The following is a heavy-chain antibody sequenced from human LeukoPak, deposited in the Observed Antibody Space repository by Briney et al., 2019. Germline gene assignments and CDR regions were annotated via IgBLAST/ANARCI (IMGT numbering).Heavy chain of an antibody. CDR2: ISGSGGST. Sequence: PGGSLRLSCAASGFTFSSYAMSWVRQAPGKGLEWVSAISGSGGSTYYADSVKGRFTISRDNSKNTLYLQMNSLRADDTAVYFCAKAGYDYSNINWFDPWGQGTLVTVSS. D-gene: IGHD5-12*01. V-gene: IGHV3-23*01. CDR1: GFTFSSYA. J-gene: IGHJ5*02. CDR3: AKAGYDYSNINWFDP.